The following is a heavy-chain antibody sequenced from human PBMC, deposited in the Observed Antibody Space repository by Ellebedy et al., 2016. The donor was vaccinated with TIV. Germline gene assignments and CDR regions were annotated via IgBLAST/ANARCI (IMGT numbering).Heavy chain of an antibody. CDR2: IKRDGSET. J-gene: IGHJ4*02. CDR3: VRASSWSNFDY. V-gene: IGHV3-7*04. Sequence: GESLKISXVASEFTFSSCWMTWVRQAPGKGLEWVANIKRDGSETSYVDSVKGRFTISRDNAKNSLYLQMDSLRAEDTAVYYCVRASSWSNFDYWGQGTLVTVSS. CDR1: EFTFSSCW. D-gene: IGHD6-13*01.